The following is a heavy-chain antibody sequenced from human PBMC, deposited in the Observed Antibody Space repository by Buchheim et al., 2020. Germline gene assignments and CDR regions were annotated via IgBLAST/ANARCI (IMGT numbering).Heavy chain of an antibody. CDR1: GLTFNNAW. J-gene: IGHJ5*02. Sequence: VQLVESGGDLVKPGGSLRLSCAASGLTFNNAWVSWIRQAPGKGLEWVSYISSSGSTIYYADSVKGRFTISRDNAKNSLYLQMNSLRAEDTAVYYCARWILGYCSGGSCSRRGWFDPWGQGTL. D-gene: IGHD2-15*01. CDR2: ISSSGSTI. CDR3: ARWILGYCSGGSCSRRGWFDP. V-gene: IGHV3-11*01.